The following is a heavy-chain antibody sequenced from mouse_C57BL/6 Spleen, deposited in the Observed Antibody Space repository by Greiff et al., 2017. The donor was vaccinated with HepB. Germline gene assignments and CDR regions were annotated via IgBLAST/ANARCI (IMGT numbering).Heavy chain of an antibody. V-gene: IGHV14-4*01. Sequence: EVQLQQSGAELVRPGASVKLSCTASGFNIKDDYMHWVKQRPEQGLEWIGWIDPENGDTEYASKFQGKATITADTSSNTAYLQLSSRTSEDTAVYYCTCITTVVATGRCAYWGQGTLVTVSA. D-gene: IGHD1-1*01. CDR1: GFNIKDDY. CDR3: TCITTVVATGRCAY. J-gene: IGHJ3*01. CDR2: IDPENGDT.